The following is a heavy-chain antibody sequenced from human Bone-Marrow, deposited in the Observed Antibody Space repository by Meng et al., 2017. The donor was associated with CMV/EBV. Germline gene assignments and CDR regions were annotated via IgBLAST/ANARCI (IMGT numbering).Heavy chain of an antibody. J-gene: IGHJ6*02. CDR3: ARDKVRDASRMTTFHFYGLDV. CDR2: INTYNYNT. V-gene: IGHV1-18*01. D-gene: IGHD1-1*01. CDR1: YG. Sequence: YGISWVRQNPGQGLEWMGWINTYNYNTIYGQKFQGRVTMTTDASTKIAFMELRSLRSDDTAVYYCARDKVRDASRMTTFHFYGLDVWGQGTTVTVSS.